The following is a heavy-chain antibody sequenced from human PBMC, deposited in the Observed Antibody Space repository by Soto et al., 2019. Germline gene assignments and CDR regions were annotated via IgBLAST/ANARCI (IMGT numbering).Heavy chain of an antibody. CDR2: IYYSGST. CDR1: GGSISSGDYY. V-gene: IGHV4-30-4*01. J-gene: IGHJ4*02. D-gene: IGHD2-15*01. CDR3: ARVWVVAARYSDY. Sequence: SETLSLTCTVSGGSISSGDYYWSWIRQPPGKGLEWIGYIYYSGSTYYNPSLKSRVTISVDTSKNQFSLKLSSVTAADTAVYYCARVWVVAARYSDYRGKGNIVTVSP.